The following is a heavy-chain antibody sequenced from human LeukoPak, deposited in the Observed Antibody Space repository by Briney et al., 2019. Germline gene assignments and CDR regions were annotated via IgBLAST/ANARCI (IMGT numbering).Heavy chain of an antibody. CDR1: GFSLSTSGVG. J-gene: IGHJ1*01. Sequence: ESGPTLVNPTQTLTLTCTFSGFSLSTSGVGVGWVRQPPGKALEWLALIYWDDKRYSPSLKSRLTITKDTSKNQVVLTMTNMDPVDTATYYCARTDAPQHWGQGTLVTVSS. CDR2: IYWDDK. CDR3: ARTDAPQH. V-gene: IGHV2-5*01.